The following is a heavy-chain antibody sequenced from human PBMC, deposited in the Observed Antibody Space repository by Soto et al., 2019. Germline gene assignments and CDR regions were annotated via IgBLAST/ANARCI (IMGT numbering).Heavy chain of an antibody. CDR3: AHIVVAGLGYYFDY. CDR1: GFSLSSTRMA. CDR2: IYWDDDK. V-gene: IGHV2-5*02. J-gene: IGHJ4*02. Sequence: QITLKESGPTLVKPTQTLTLTCTFSGFSLSSTRMAVGWIRQPPGKALEWLALIYWDDDKRYSLFLKSRLTIPKDTSKNQVVLTMSNMEPVDTARYYCAHIVVAGLGYYFDYWGQGTLVTVSS. D-gene: IGHD6-19*01.